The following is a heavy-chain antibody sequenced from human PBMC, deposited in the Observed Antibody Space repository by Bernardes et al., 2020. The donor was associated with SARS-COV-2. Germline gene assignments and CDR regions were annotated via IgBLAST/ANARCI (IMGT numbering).Heavy chain of an antibody. CDR1: GFTFSSYS. J-gene: IGHJ6*02. Sequence: GGSLRLSCAASGFTFSSYSMNWVRQAPGKGLEWVSSISSSSSYIYYADSVKGRFTISRDNAKNSLYLQMNSLRAEDTAVYYCAGYRGFWSGSLYYGMDVWGQGTTVTVSS. CDR2: ISSSSSYI. D-gene: IGHD3-3*01. CDR3: AGYRGFWSGSLYYGMDV. V-gene: IGHV3-21*01.